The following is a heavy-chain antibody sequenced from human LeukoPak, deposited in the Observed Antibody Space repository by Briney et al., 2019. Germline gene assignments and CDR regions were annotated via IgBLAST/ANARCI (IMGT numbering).Heavy chain of an antibody. V-gene: IGHV3-30*18. J-gene: IGHJ4*02. D-gene: IGHD3-10*01. CDR3: AQDRRELLWFGEPFDY. Sequence: GGSLRLSCAASGFTFSSYGMHWVRQAPGKGLEWVAGISYDGSNKYYADSVKGRVTITRDNSKNTLYLQMNSLRAEDTAVYYCAQDRRELLWFGEPFDYWGQGTLVTVSS. CDR2: ISYDGSNK. CDR1: GFTFSSYG.